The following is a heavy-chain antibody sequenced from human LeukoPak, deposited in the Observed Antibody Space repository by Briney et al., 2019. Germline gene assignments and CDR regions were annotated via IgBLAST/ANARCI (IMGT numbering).Heavy chain of an antibody. Sequence: GGSLRLSCAASGFTFSSYGMHWVRQAPGKGLEWVAFIRYDGSNKYYADSVKGRFTISRDNSKNTLYLQMNSLRAEDTAVYYCARDYYRRKWFGEKIRGYDYYYMDVWGKGTTVTISS. J-gene: IGHJ6*03. CDR1: GFTFSSYG. D-gene: IGHD3-10*01. V-gene: IGHV3-30*02. CDR2: IRYDGSNK. CDR3: ARDYYRRKWFGEKIRGYDYYYMDV.